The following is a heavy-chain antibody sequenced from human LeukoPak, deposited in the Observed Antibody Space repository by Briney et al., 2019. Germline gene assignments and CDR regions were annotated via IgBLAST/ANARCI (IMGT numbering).Heavy chain of an antibody. V-gene: IGHV3-11*01. CDR3: ASDSSGYFGP. J-gene: IGHJ5*02. D-gene: IGHD3-22*01. CDR2: ISNTGSAA. Sequence: PGGSLRLSCAASGLIFNDYYMIWIRQAPGRGLEWLSYISNTGSAAYYADSVKGRFTISRDNAKNLLYLQMNSLRAEDTAVYYCASDSSGYFGPWGQGTLVTVSS. CDR1: GLIFNDYY.